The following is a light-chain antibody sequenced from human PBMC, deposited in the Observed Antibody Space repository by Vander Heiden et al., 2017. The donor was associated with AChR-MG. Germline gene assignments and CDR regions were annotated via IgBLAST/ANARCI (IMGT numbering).Light chain of an antibody. J-gene: IGLJ3*02. V-gene: IGLV7-46*01. CDR3: WLVYSGGWV. Sequence: QAVVTQEPPLTVSPGGTVTFTCGSSTSTVTSSLYPCWFQQKPGHAPRTLIYDTGKKQSWTPARFSGSLLGGKAALTLSGALPEDEADYCCWLVYSGGWVFGGGTKLTVL. CDR2: DTG. CDR1: TSTVTSSLY.